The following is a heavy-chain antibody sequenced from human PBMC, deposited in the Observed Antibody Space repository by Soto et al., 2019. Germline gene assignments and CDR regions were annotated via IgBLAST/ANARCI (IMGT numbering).Heavy chain of an antibody. J-gene: IGHJ6*02. CDR3: ARGLGAVAGRYYYYGMDV. CDR2: MNPNSGNT. D-gene: IGHD6-19*01. CDR1: GYTFTSYD. V-gene: IGHV1-8*01. Sequence: GASVKVSCKASGYTFTSYDINWVRQATGQGLEWMGWMNPNSGNTGYAQKFQGRVTMTRNTSISTAYMELSSLRSEDTAVYYCARGLGAVAGRYYYYGMDVWGQGTTVTSP.